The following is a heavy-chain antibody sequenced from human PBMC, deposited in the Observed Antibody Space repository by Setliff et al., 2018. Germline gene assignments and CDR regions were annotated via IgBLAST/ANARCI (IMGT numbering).Heavy chain of an antibody. D-gene: IGHD3-3*01. J-gene: IGHJ4*02. Sequence: ASVKVSCKASGYTFTGYYMYWVRQAPGQGLEWMGRINPNSGGTNYAQKFQGRVTMTRDTSISTAYMELSRLRSDDTAVYYCARGPFLEWLLYYDYWGQGTLVTVSS. CDR3: ARGPFLEWLLYYDY. V-gene: IGHV1-2*06. CDR1: GYTFTGYY. CDR2: INPNSGGT.